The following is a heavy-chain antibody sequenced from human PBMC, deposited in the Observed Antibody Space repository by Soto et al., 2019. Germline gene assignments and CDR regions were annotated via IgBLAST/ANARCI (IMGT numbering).Heavy chain of an antibody. CDR2: IYYSGST. J-gene: IGHJ4*02. Sequence: PSETLSLTCTVSGGSVSSGSYYWSWIRQPPGKGLEWIGYIYYSGSTNYNPSLKSRVTISVDTSKNQFSLKLSSVTAADTAVYYCARGEPDHPYDYWGQGTLVTVSS. CDR3: ARGEPDHPYDY. V-gene: IGHV4-61*01. D-gene: IGHD1-1*01. CDR1: GGSVSSGSYY.